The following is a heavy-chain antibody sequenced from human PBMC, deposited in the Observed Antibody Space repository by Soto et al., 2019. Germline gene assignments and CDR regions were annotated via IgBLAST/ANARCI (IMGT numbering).Heavy chain of an antibody. J-gene: IGHJ4*02. CDR2: IKSDAYGGAI. Sequence: EVQLVESGGGWVKPGGSLRLSCAGSGFTFSNAWMSWVRRAPGKGLEWVGRIKSDAYGGAIDYAAPVKGRFTISRDDSKSTLFLQMNHLRAEDTAVYSSTTPKGRLEPPTTGFWGQGTTVIVSS. V-gene: IGHV3-15*01. CDR1: GFTFSNAW. D-gene: IGHD1-1*01. CDR3: TTPKGRLEPPTTGF.